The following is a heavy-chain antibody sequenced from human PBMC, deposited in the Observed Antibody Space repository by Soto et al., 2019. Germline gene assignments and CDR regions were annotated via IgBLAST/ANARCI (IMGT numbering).Heavy chain of an antibody. CDR1: GYAFSGYY. Sequence: KVYWKGSGYAFSGYYMHWVRKDNGQGLEWMGWINPNSGGTNYAQKFQGRVTMTRDTSISTAYMELSRLRSDDTAVYYCARYNLVVAARYYYYSGMDVWGQGTTVPVSS. CDR3: ARYNLVVAARYYYYSGMDV. V-gene: IGHV1-2*02. CDR2: INPNSGGT. D-gene: IGHD2-15*01. J-gene: IGHJ6*02.